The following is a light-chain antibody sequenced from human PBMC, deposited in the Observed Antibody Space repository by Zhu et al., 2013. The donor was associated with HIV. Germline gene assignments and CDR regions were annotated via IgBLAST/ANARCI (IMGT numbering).Light chain of an antibody. CDR3: QQYGSSPYT. CDR2: DAS. CDR1: QSISSY. J-gene: IGKJ2*01. Sequence: EVVLTQSPATLSLSPGEGATLSCRASQSISSYLAWYQRKPGQAPRLLIYDASNRATGIPARFSGSGSGTDFTLTISSLEPEDFGVYFCQQYGSSPYTFGQGTKLEIK. V-gene: IGKV3-11*01.